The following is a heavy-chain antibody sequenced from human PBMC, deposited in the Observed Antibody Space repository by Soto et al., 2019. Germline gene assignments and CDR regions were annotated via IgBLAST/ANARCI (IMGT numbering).Heavy chain of an antibody. CDR2: IYYSGST. V-gene: IGHV4-31*03. CDR3: ARVGIAARRARWFDP. Sequence: QVQLQESGPGLVKPSQTLSLTCTVSGGSISSGGYSWSWIRQHPGKGLEWIGYIYYSGSTHYNPSLKSRVTISVDTSKKPFSLKLSSVTAADTAVYYCARVGIAARRARWFDPWGQGTLVTVSS. CDR1: GGSISSGGYS. J-gene: IGHJ5*02. D-gene: IGHD6-6*01.